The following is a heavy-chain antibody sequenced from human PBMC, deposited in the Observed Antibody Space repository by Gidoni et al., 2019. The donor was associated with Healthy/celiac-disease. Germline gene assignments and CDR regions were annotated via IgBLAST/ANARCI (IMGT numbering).Heavy chain of an antibody. CDR1: GGSISSSSYY. D-gene: IGHD4-17*01. Sequence: QLQLQESGPGLVKPSETLSLTCTVSGGSISSSSYYWGWIRQPPGKGLEWIGSIYYSGSTYYNPSLKSRVTISVDTSKNQFSLKLSSVTAADTAVYYCARIMTTVTIWFDPWGQGTLVTVSS. CDR3: ARIMTTVTIWFDP. V-gene: IGHV4-39*01. J-gene: IGHJ5*02. CDR2: IYYSGST.